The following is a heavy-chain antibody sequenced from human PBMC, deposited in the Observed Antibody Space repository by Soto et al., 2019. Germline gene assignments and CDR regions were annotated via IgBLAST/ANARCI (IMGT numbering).Heavy chain of an antibody. CDR3: ARRITAAGAYDY. V-gene: IGHV3-7*01. J-gene: IGHJ4*02. D-gene: IGHD6-13*01. CDR2: IKQDGSEK. Sequence: EVQLVESGGGLVQPGGSLRLSCAASGFTFSSSWMSWVRQAAGKGLEWVANIKQDGSEKYYVDSVKGRFTISRDNAKNSLYLQMNSRRAEDTAVYYCARRITAAGAYDYWGQGTLVTVSS. CDR1: GFTFSSSW.